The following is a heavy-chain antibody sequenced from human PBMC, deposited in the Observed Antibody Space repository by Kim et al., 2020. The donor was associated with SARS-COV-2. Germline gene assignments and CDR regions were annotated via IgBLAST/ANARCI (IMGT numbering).Heavy chain of an antibody. J-gene: IGHJ5*02. V-gene: IGHV3-43*02. CDR1: GFTFDDYA. D-gene: IGHD6-13*01. CDR3: AKEVIAAAGRTPNWFDP. Sequence: GGSLRLSCAASGFTFDDYAMHWVRQAPGKGLEWVSLISGDGGSTYYADSVKGRFTISRDNSKNSLYLQMNSLRTEDTALYYCAKEVIAAAGRTPNWFDPWGQGTLVTVSS. CDR2: ISGDGGST.